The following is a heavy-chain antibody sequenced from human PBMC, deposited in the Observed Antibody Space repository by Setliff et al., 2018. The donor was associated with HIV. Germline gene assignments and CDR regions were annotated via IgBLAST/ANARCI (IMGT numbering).Heavy chain of an antibody. CDR2: MNPNSGNT. CDR1: GYTFTSYD. D-gene: IGHD6-19*01. J-gene: IGHJ5*02. V-gene: IGHV1-8*01. CDR3: ARAVSEWRQWLVLEWFDP. Sequence: ASVKVSCKTSGYTFTSYDINWVRQATGQGLEWMGWMNPNSGNTGYAQKFQGRVTMTRDTSTSTVYMELRSLRSDDTAVYYCARAVSEWRQWLVLEWFDPWGQGTLVTAPQ.